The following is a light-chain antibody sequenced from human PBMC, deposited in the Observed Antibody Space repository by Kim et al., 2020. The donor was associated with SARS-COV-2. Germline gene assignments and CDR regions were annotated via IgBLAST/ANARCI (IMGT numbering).Light chain of an antibody. CDR1: QSVSTN. Sequence: EIVMTQSPATLSVSPGEGATLSCRASQSVSTNLAWYQHKPGQAPRLLIYDASTRATGIPARFSGSGSGTEFTLTINNLQSEDSALYYCQQYNNWPPCTFGPGTKVDIK. CDR2: DAS. J-gene: IGKJ3*01. V-gene: IGKV3-15*01. CDR3: QQYNNWPPCT.